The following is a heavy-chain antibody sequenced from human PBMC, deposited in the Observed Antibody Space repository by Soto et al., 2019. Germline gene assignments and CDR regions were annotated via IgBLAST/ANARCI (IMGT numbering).Heavy chain of an antibody. CDR3: ARSSYCSSTSCYAFDI. Sequence: GESLKISCKGSGYSFTSYWIGWVRQMPGKGLEWMGIIYPGDSDTRYSPYFQGQVTISADKSISTAYLQWSSLKASDTAMYYCARSSYCSSTSCYAFDIWGQGTMVTVSS. J-gene: IGHJ3*02. V-gene: IGHV5-51*01. CDR2: IYPGDSDT. CDR1: GYSFTSYW. D-gene: IGHD2-2*01.